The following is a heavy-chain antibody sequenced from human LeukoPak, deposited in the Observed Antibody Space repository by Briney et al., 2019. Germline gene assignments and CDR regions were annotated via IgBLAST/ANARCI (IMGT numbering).Heavy chain of an antibody. J-gene: IGHJ5*02. V-gene: IGHV3-23*01. CDR3: AKEGVASGP. CDR2: ITTGGSST. D-gene: IGHD2-8*02. CDR1: GFTFSGYW. Sequence: PGGSRRLSCAASGFTFSGYWMHWVRQAPGKGLEWVAGITTGGSSTHTSGSVKGRFTISRDNSKNTLFLQMNSLRVEDTAIYYCAKEGVASGPWGQGTLVTVSS.